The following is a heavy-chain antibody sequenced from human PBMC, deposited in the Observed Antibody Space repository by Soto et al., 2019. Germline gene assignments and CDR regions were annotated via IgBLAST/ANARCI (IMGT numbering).Heavy chain of an antibody. CDR2: VYYSGST. V-gene: IGHV4-39*01. Sequence: QLHLQESGPGLVKPSETLSLTCTVSGDSISSSTYYWGWVRQPPGKGLEWIGTVYYSGSTNYNPSLKSRVTISVDTSKNQFSLKKSSVTAADTAIYYCARHKYTTGWHLDYWGQGTLVTVSS. CDR3: ARHKYTTGWHLDY. CDR1: GDSISSSTYY. J-gene: IGHJ4*02. D-gene: IGHD1-1*01.